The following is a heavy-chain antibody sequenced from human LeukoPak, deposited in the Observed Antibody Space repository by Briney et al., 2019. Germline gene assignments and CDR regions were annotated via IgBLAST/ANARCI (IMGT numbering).Heavy chain of an antibody. D-gene: IGHD6-19*01. Sequence: SETLSLTCTVSGGSISSSSYYWGWIRQPPGKGLEWIGSIYYSGSTYYNPSLKSRVTISVDTSKNQFSLKLSSVTAADTAVYYCARVHWYSSGWYGVRKEGAFDIWGQGTMVTVSS. CDR1: GGSISSSSYY. J-gene: IGHJ3*02. V-gene: IGHV4-39*07. CDR3: ARVHWYSSGWYGVRKEGAFDI. CDR2: IYYSGST.